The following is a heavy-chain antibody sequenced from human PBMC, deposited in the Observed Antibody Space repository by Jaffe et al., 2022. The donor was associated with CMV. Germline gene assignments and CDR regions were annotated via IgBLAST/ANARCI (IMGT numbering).Heavy chain of an antibody. CDR2: ISGSGGST. CDR3: AKSRALLVVVAATLDY. CDR1: GFTFSSYA. J-gene: IGHJ4*02. V-gene: IGHV3-23*04. Sequence: EVQLVESGGGLVQPGGSLRLSCAASGFTFSSYAMSWVRQAPGKGLEWVSAISGSGGSTYYADSVKGRFTISRDNSKNTLYLQMNSLRAEDTAVYYCAKSRALLVVVAATLDYWGQGTLVTVSS. D-gene: IGHD2-15*01.